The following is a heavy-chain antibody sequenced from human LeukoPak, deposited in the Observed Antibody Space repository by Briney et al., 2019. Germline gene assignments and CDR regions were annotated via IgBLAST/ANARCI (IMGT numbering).Heavy chain of an antibody. Sequence: ASVKVSCKAFGYTFTSYDINWVRQATGQGLEWMGWMNPNSGNTGYAQKFQGRVTMTRNTSISTAYMELSSLRSEDTAVYYCARGASVYYDFWSGYPKRGAYFDYWGQGTLVTVSS. V-gene: IGHV1-8*01. D-gene: IGHD3-3*01. CDR2: MNPNSGNT. CDR3: ARGASVYYDFWSGYPKRGAYFDY. J-gene: IGHJ4*02. CDR1: GYTFTSYD.